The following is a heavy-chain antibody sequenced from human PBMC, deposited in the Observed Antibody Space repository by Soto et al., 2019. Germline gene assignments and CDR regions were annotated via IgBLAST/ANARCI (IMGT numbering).Heavy chain of an antibody. Sequence: ESGTTLVNPAQTLTLTCTFSGFSLSTSGVAVGWLRQPPGKAPEWLALVYWDDDKRYSPSLKSRLTITKDTSKNQVVLTMTNMEPVDTATYYCAQRPITFMASWFDPWGQGIPGHRLL. CDR1: GFSLSTSGVA. CDR2: VYWDDDK. D-gene: IGHD3-16*01. CDR3: AQRPITFMASWFDP. J-gene: IGHJ5*02. V-gene: IGHV2-5*02.